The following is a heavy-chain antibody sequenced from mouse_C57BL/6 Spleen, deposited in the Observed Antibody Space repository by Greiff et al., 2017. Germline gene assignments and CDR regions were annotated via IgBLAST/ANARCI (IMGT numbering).Heavy chain of an antibody. CDR1: GYTFTSYW. V-gene: IGHV1-69*01. J-gene: IGHJ2*01. D-gene: IGHD1-1*01. CDR2: IDPSDSYT. Sequence: QVQLQQPGAELVMPGASVKLSCKASGYTFTSYWMHWVKQRPGQGLEWIGEIDPSDSYTNYNQKFKGKSTLTVDKSSSTAYMQLSRLTSEDSAVYYCARTGSTTVVAPVDYWGQGTTLTVSS. CDR3: ARTGSTTVVAPVDY.